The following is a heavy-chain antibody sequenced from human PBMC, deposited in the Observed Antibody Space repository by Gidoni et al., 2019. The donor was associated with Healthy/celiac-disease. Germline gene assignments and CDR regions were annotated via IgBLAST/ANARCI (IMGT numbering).Heavy chain of an antibody. CDR3: AREMGGYCSGGSCYSPFDY. CDR1: GFTFSSYA. V-gene: IGHV3-30*04. Sequence: QVQLVESGGGVVQPGRSLRLSCAASGFTFSSYAMHWVRQGPGKGLAWVAVISYDGSNKYYADSVKGRFTIPRENSKNTLYLQMNSLRAEDTAVDYCAREMGGYCSGGSCYSPFDYWGQGTLVTVSS. CDR2: ISYDGSNK. J-gene: IGHJ4*02. D-gene: IGHD2-15*01.